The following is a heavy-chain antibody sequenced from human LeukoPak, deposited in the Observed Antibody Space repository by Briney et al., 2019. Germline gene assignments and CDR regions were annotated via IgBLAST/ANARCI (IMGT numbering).Heavy chain of an antibody. Sequence: GGSLRLSCAASGFTFSSYGMHWVRQAPGKGLEWVAVISYDGSNKYYADSVKGRFTISRDNSKNTLYLQMNSLRAEDTAVYYCAKAFRDCSSASCFRAADCWGQGTLVTVSS. CDR3: AKAFRDCSSASCFRAADC. J-gene: IGHJ4*02. CDR2: ISYDGSNK. CDR1: GFTFSSYG. V-gene: IGHV3-30*18. D-gene: IGHD2-15*01.